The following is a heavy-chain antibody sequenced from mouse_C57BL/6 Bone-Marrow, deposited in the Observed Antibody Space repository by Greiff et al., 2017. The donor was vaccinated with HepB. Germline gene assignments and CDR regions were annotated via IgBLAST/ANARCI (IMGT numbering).Heavy chain of an antibody. Sequence: DVMLVESGGGLVKPGGSLKLSCAASGFTFSSYAISWVRQTPEKRLEWVATISDGGSYTYYPDNVKGRFTISRDNAKNNLYLQMSHLKSEDTAMYYCARGSSYGSSLYYFDYWGQGTTLTVSS. V-gene: IGHV5-4*03. CDR2: ISDGGSYT. CDR3: ARGSSYGSSLYYFDY. CDR1: GFTFSSYA. J-gene: IGHJ2*01. D-gene: IGHD1-1*01.